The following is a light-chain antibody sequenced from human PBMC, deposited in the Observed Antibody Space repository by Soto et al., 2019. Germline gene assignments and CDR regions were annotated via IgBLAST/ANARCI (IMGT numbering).Light chain of an antibody. V-gene: IGKV3-11*01. Sequence: EIVLTQSPATLSLSPGERANLSCRASQSVSSYLAWYQQKPGQAPRLLIFDASNRATGIPARFSGSGSGTDFTLTISSLEPEDFAVYYCQLRSNWLITFGQGTRLEIK. CDR2: DAS. CDR1: QSVSSY. CDR3: QLRSNWLIT. J-gene: IGKJ5*01.